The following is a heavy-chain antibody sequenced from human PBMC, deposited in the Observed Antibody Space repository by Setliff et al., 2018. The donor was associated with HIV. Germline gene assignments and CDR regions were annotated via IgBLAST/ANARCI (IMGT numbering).Heavy chain of an antibody. D-gene: IGHD3-10*01. J-gene: IGHJ6*02. V-gene: IGHV3-21*01. CDR1: GFTFRNYN. CDR3: ARDYLYYNMYNGSPVYGMDV. Sequence: GSLRLSCAASGFTFRNYNFNWVRQAPGRGLEWVSSISIGSGAAIYYAESVQGRFTVSRDNSKNSLYLQMNSLSVEDTAVYYCARDYLYYNMYNGSPVYGMDVWGQGTTVTVSS. CDR2: ISIGSGAAI.